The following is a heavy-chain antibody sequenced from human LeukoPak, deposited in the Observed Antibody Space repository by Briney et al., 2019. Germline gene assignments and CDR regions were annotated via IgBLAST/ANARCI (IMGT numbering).Heavy chain of an antibody. CDR1: GGSISSYC. CDR2: IYYSGST. D-gene: IGHD3-3*01. V-gene: IGHV4-59*01. CDR3: AREGYYDFWSGYYTSDYYYYGTDV. Sequence: PSETLSLTCTVSGGSISSYCWSWIRQPPGKGLEWIGYIYYSGSTNYNPSLKSRVTISVDTSKNQFSLKLSSVTAADTAVYYCAREGYYDFWSGYYTSDYYYYGTDVWGQGTTVTVSS. J-gene: IGHJ6*02.